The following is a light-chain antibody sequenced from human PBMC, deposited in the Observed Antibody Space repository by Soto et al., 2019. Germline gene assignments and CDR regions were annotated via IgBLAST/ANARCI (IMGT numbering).Light chain of an antibody. Sequence: ALQLTQSPSSLSASVGDRVTITCRASQDIRGALAWYQQKPGKAPKILIYDVSTLESGVPSRFSGSSSGTDFTLTISSQQPVDFATYYCQQFNSYPITFGQWTRLEIK. J-gene: IGKJ5*01. CDR2: DVS. CDR1: QDIRGA. V-gene: IGKV1-13*02. CDR3: QQFNSYPIT.